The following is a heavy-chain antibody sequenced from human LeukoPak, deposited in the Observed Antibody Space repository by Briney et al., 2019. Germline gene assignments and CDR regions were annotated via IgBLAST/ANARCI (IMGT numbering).Heavy chain of an antibody. D-gene: IGHD2-2*01. CDR2: MYHSGST. J-gene: IGHJ5*02. CDR1: GYSISSGYY. Sequence: SETLSLTCTVSGYSISSGYYWGWIRQPPGKGLEWIGSMYHSGSTYYNPSLKSRVTISIDTSKNQFSLKLSSVTAADTAVYYCARAKYCSSSSCLGGFDPWGQGTLVTVSS. CDR3: ARAKYCSSSSCLGGFDP. V-gene: IGHV4-38-2*02.